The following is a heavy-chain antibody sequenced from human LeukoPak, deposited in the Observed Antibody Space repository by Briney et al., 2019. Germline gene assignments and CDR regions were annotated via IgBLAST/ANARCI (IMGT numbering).Heavy chain of an antibody. CDR3: ARATYYYDSSGFEFDY. CDR2: IYYSGST. Sequence: KPSETLSLTCTVSGGSISSYYWSWIRQPPGNGLEWIGYIYYSGSTNYNPSLKSRVTISVDTSKNQFSLKLSSVTAADTAVYYCARATYYYDSSGFEFDYWGQGTLVTVSS. D-gene: IGHD3-22*01. J-gene: IGHJ4*02. V-gene: IGHV4-59*01. CDR1: GGSISSYY.